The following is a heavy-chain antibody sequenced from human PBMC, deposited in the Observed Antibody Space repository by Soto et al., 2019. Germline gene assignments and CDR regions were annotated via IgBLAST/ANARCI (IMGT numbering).Heavy chain of an antibody. V-gene: IGHV1-69*12. Sequence: QVQLVQSGAEVKKPGSSVKVSCKASGGTFSSYAISWVRQAPGQGLEWMGGIIPIFGTANYAQKFQGRVTITADESTSTAYVELSSLRSEDTAVYYCAKGAYGEKIYWYFDLWGRGTLVTVSS. J-gene: IGHJ2*01. CDR2: IIPIFGTA. CDR1: GGTFSSYA. CDR3: AKGAYGEKIYWYFDL. D-gene: IGHD4-17*01.